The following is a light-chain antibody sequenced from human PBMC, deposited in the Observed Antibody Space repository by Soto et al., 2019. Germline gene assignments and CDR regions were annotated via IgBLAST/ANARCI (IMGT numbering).Light chain of an antibody. Sequence: IVMTQSPATLSVSPGERATLSCRASQGIGSTLAWYQQKPGQTPRLLIYDASTRGTGIPARFSGIGSGTEFTLIISSLQSEDFGVYYCQHYKTWPLSFGGGTKVEI. V-gene: IGKV3-15*01. J-gene: IGKJ4*02. CDR1: QGIGST. CDR3: QHYKTWPLS. CDR2: DAS.